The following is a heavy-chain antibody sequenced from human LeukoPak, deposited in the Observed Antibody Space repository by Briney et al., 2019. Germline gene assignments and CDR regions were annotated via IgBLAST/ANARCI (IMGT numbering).Heavy chain of an antibody. D-gene: IGHD3-22*01. J-gene: IGHJ4*02. CDR1: GGSISSYY. V-gene: IGHV4-59*08. CDR2: IYYSGST. CDR3: ARRLDSRGYYPLFDY. Sequence: PSETLSLTCTVSGGSISSYYWSWIRQPPGKGLEWIGYIYYSGSTNYNPSLKSRVTISVDTSKNQFSLKLSSVTAADTAVYYCARRLDSRGYYPLFDYWGQGTLVTVSS.